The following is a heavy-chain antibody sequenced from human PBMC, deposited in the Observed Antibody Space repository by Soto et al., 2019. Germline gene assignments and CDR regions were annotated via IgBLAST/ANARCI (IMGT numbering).Heavy chain of an antibody. V-gene: IGHV3-23*01. CDR2: VSGSGGNT. CDR3: AKLNLFVSAAAGRGPFDY. CDR1: GFTFSNYA. J-gene: IGHJ4*02. D-gene: IGHD6-13*01. Sequence: VQLLESGGGLVQPGGSLRLSCAASGFTFSNYAMSWVRQAPGKGLEWVSAVSGSGGNTYYADSVQGRFTISRDTSKNMLNVQMNSLRAEDTAVYYCAKLNLFVSAAAGRGPFDYWGQGTLVTVSS.